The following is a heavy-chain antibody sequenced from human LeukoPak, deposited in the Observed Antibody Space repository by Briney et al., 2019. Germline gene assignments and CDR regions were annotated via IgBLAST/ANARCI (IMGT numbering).Heavy chain of an antibody. CDR3: AKEWGIAVAGLTGYYYGMDV. V-gene: IGHV3-23*01. J-gene: IGHJ6*02. CDR2: ISGSGGST. Sequence: GGSLRLSCAASGFTFSSYAMSWVRQAPGKGLEWVSAISGSGGSTYYADSVKGRFTISRDNSKNTLYLQMNSLRAEDTAVYYCAKEWGIAVAGLTGYYYGMDVWGQGTTVTVSS. CDR1: GFTFSSYA. D-gene: IGHD6-19*01.